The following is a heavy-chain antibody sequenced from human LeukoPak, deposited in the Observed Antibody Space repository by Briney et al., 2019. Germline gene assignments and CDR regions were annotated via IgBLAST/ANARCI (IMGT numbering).Heavy chain of an antibody. D-gene: IGHD2-15*01. CDR1: GFTFSSYA. J-gene: IGHJ6*02. V-gene: IGHV3-23*01. CDR2: ISGSGGST. Sequence: PGGSLRLSCAASGFTFSSYAMSWVRQAPGKGLEWVSAISGSGGSTYYSDSVKGRFIISRDNSKNTLYLQMNSLRDEDTAVYYCARDPLRYGSGYYGGSYYSYGMDVWGQGTTVTVSS. CDR3: ARDPLRYGSGYYGGSYYSYGMDV.